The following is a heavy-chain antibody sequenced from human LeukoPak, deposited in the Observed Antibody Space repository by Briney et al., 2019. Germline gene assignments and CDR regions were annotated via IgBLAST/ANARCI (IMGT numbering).Heavy chain of an antibody. J-gene: IGHJ4*02. CDR2: IYYSGST. V-gene: IGHV4-39*07. D-gene: IGHD5-18*01. CDR3: ARDADTAMGS. CDR1: GGSISSSSYY. Sequence: SETLSLTCTVSGGSISSSSYYWGWVRQPPGKGLEWIGSIYYSGSTYYNPSLKSRVTISVDTSKNQFSLKLSSVTAADTAVYYCARDADTAMGSWGQGTLVTVSS.